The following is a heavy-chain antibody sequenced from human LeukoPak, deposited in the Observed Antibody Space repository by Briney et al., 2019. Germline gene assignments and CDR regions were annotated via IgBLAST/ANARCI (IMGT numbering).Heavy chain of an antibody. J-gene: IGHJ6*03. Sequence: SETLSLTCTVSGGSISSSSYYWGWIRQPPGKGLEWMGSIYYSGSTYYNPSLKSRVTISVDTSKNQFSLKLSSVTAADTAVYYCARQTYYYDSSGYFGWTDYYYYMDVWGKGTTVTISS. V-gene: IGHV4-39*01. D-gene: IGHD3-22*01. CDR1: GGSISSSSYY. CDR3: ARQTYYYDSSGYFGWTDYYYYMDV. CDR2: IYYSGST.